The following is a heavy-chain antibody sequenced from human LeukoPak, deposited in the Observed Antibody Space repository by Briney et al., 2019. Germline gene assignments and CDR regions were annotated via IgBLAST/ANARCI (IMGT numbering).Heavy chain of an antibody. CDR3: ARTYGSGGSYGMDV. J-gene: IGHJ6*02. D-gene: IGHD3-10*01. Sequence: GGSLRLSCAASGFTFSSYGLNWVRQAPGKGLEWVSSISGSGNYIYYADSLKGRFTISRDNAKNSLYLQMNSLRAEDTAVYYCARTYGSGGSYGMDVWGQGTTVTVSS. V-gene: IGHV3-21*01. CDR1: GFTFSSYG. CDR2: ISGSGNYI.